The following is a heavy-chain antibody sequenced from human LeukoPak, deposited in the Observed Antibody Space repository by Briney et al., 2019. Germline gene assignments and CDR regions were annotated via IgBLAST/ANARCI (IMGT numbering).Heavy chain of an antibody. J-gene: IGHJ4*02. Sequence: PGGSLRLSCAGSGLTFSRYTMHWVRQAPGKRLVWVSRIDSDGTDTKYADSVKGRFTISRDNAKNTLYLQMNSLRVEDTAEYYCARERFHYDVWGQGALVTVSS. V-gene: IGHV3-74*01. D-gene: IGHD3-22*01. CDR3: ARERFHYDV. CDR2: IDSDGTDT. CDR1: GLTFSRYT.